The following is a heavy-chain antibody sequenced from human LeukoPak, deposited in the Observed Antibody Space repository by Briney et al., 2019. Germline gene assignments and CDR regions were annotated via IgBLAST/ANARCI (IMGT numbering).Heavy chain of an antibody. D-gene: IGHD5-24*01. V-gene: IGHV3-72*01. J-gene: IGHJ4*02. Sequence: GGSLRLSCAASGFTFSDHYMDWVRQAPGKGLEWVGRTRNKANSYTTEYAASVKGRFTISRDDSKNSLYLQMNSLRAEDTAVYYCARETRLRWTDYWGQGTLVTVSS. CDR3: ARETRLRWTDY. CDR2: TRNKANSYTT. CDR1: GFTFSDHY.